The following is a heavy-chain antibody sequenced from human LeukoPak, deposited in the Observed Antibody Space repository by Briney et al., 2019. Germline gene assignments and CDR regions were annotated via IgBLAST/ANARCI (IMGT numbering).Heavy chain of an antibody. Sequence: GGSLRLSCAASGFSFRSCWMHWVRQAPGKELVWVSRINGDGSTTNYADSVRGRFTISRDNAKNTLYLQMNSLRADESAVYFCASLVGGYYPPVEAFDVWGQGTMVTVSS. CDR2: INGDGSTT. J-gene: IGHJ3*01. D-gene: IGHD3-3*01. CDR3: ASLVGGYYPPVEAFDV. CDR1: GFSFRSCW. V-gene: IGHV3-74*01.